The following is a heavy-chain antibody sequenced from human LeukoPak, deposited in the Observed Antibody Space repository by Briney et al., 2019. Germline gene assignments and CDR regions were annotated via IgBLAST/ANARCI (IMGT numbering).Heavy chain of an antibody. D-gene: IGHD3-22*01. CDR2: IYSGGST. CDR1: GFTVSSNY. J-gene: IGHJ4*02. Sequence: GGSLRLSCAASGFTVSSNYMSWARQAPGKGLEWVSVIYSGGSTYYADSVKGRSTISRDNSKNTLYLQMNSLRAEDTAVYYCAREWDDSSGYYNYWGQGTLVTVSS. CDR3: AREWDDSSGYYNY. V-gene: IGHV3-53*01.